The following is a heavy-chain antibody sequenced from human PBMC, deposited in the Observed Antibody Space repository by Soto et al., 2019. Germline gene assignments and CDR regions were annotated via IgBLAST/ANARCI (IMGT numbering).Heavy chain of an antibody. J-gene: IGHJ4*02. Sequence: EVQLLESGGGLVQPGGSLRLSCAASGFTFSSYAMSWVHQAPGKGLEWVSAISGSGGSTYYADSVKGRFTISRDNSKNTLYLQMNSLRAEDTAVYYCAKPHGYSGYVYPDWGQGTLVTVSS. D-gene: IGHD5-12*01. CDR3: AKPHGYSGYVYPD. V-gene: IGHV3-23*01. CDR1: GFTFSSYA. CDR2: ISGSGGST.